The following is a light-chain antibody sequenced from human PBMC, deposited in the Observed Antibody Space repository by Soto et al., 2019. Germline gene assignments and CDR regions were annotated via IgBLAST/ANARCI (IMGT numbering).Light chain of an antibody. Sequence: QSALTQPRSVSGSPGQSVTISCTGTSSDVGGHNYVSWYQQHPDKAPKLIIYDINKRPSGVPDRFSASKSGNTASLTISGLQGEDESDYYCCSYAGSLNWVFGTGTKLTVL. J-gene: IGLJ3*02. CDR1: SSDVGGHNY. CDR3: CSYAGSLNWV. CDR2: DIN. V-gene: IGLV2-11*01.